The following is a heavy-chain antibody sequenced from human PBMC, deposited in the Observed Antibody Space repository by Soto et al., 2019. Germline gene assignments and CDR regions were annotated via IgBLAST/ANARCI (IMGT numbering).Heavy chain of an antibody. CDR3: ARDQRLDSYSSPLYLYFDS. CDR1: GGSMSSNY. J-gene: IGHJ4*02. D-gene: IGHD6-19*01. Sequence: SETLSLSAPVSGGSMSSNYWSWIRQSAGKGLEWIGRIYTSATTNYNPSVKSRVTMSVDTSKNRFSLKLTSVTAADTAVYYCARDQRLDSYSSPLYLYFDSWGQGSLVTVSS. V-gene: IGHV4-4*07. CDR2: IYTSATT.